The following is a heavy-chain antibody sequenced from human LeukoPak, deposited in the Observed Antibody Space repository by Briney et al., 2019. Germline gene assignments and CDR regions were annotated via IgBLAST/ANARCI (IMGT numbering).Heavy chain of an antibody. Sequence: SETLSLTCTVSGASISSYYWNWIRQPPGKGLEWIGCVYYSGSTNYNPSLKSRVTISVDTSNNQFSLKLNSVTAADTAIYYCARRDSSTSWNLDLWGRGTLVSVSS. CDR1: GASISSYY. CDR3: ARRDSSTSWNLDL. CDR2: VYYSGST. J-gene: IGHJ2*01. D-gene: IGHD6-13*01. V-gene: IGHV4-59*08.